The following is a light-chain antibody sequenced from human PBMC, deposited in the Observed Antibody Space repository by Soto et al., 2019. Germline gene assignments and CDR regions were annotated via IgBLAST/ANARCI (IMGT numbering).Light chain of an antibody. V-gene: IGKV3-20*01. Sequence: EIVLTQSPGTLSLSPGERATLSCRASQSVSSNCLAWYQQKPGQAPRLLIYGASTRATGIPDRFSGSGSGTDFTITISRLEPEDFAVYYCQQYGNSPAWTFGHGTKVEIK. CDR2: GAS. J-gene: IGKJ1*01. CDR3: QQYGNSPAWT. CDR1: QSVSSNC.